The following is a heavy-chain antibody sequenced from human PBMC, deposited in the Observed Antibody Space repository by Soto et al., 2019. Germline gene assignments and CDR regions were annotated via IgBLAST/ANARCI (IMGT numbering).Heavy chain of an antibody. J-gene: IGHJ6*02. CDR1: GGTFSSYA. D-gene: IGHD4-17*01. V-gene: IGHV1-69*13. CDR3: ASGGFTVTTRDSYYYYGMDV. CDR2: IIPIFGTA. Sequence: SVKVSCKASGGTFSSYAISWVRQAPGQGLEWMGGIIPIFGTANYAQKFQGRVTITADESTSTAYMELSSLRSEDTAVYYCASGGFTVTTRDSYYYYGMDVWGQGTTVTVSS.